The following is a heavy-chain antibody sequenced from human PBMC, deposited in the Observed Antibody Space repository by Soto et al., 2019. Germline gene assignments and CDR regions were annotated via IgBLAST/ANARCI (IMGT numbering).Heavy chain of an antibody. Sequence: GGSVRLSCAASGVSFSSYAMSWVRQAPGKGLEWVSAISGSGGSTYYADSVKGRFTISRDNSKNTLYLQMNSLRAEDTAVYYCAKAQYYYDSSGSPYTFDYWGQGTLVTVSS. CDR2: ISGSGGST. V-gene: IGHV3-23*01. J-gene: IGHJ4*02. CDR1: GVSFSSYA. D-gene: IGHD3-22*01. CDR3: AKAQYYYDSSGSPYTFDY.